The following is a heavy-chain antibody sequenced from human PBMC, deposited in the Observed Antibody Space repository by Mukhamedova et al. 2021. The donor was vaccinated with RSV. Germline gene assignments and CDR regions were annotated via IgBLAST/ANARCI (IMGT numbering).Heavy chain of an antibody. V-gene: IGHV3-21*01. J-gene: IGHJ3*02. D-gene: IGHD2-15*01. CDR2: ISSSSSYI. Sequence: GLEWVSSISSSSSYIYYADSVKGRFTISRDNAKNSLYLQMNSLRAEDTAVYYCAREPRFPVVVAATPGDFDIWGQGTMVTVSS. CDR3: AREPRFPVVVAATPGDFDI.